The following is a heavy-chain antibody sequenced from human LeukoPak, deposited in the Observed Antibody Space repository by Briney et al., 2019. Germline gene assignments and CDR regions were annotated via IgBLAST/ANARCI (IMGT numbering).Heavy chain of an antibody. CDR1: GGTFSSYA. CDR2: IIPILGIA. V-gene: IGHV1-69*04. J-gene: IGHJ5*02. D-gene: IGHD3-22*01. CDR3: ARDPDVSSGYYRDWFDP. Sequence: SVKVSCKASGGTFSSYAISWVRQAPGQGLEWMGRIIPILGIANYAQKFQGRVTITADKSTSTAYMELSSLRSEDTAVYYCARDPDVSSGYYRDWFDPWGQGTLVTVSS.